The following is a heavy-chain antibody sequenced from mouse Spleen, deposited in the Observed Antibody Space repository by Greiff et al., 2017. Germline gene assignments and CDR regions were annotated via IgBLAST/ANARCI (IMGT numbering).Heavy chain of an antibody. CDR3: AGEFDCYYVCYLYFDV. CDR1: GFTFSDYG. D-gene: IGHD2-3*01. J-gene: IGHJ1*01. V-gene: IGHV5-17*01. CDR2: ISSGDSTI. Sequence: VQLKESGGGLVKPGGSLKLSCAASGFTFSDYGMHWVRQTPVKGLEWVAYISSGDSTIYYEDTVKGRFTFSRDNAKNTAFLQMTSLRSEDTAMYYCAGEFDCYYVCYLYFDVWGAGTTVTVSS.